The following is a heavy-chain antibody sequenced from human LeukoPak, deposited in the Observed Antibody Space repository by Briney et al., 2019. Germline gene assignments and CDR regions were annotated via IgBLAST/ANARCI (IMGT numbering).Heavy chain of an antibody. D-gene: IGHD1-26*01. CDR3: ASLVVGTTQYYFDY. CDR2: INPNSGVT. CDR1: GYTFTRYY. V-gene: IGHV1-2*02. Sequence: ASVNDSCKASGYTFTRYYTHWVRQAPGQGLEWMGWINPNSGVTRYAQNFQDRVTMTRDTSISTAYMELSRLRSDDTAVYYCASLVVGTTQYYFDYWGQGTLVTVSS. J-gene: IGHJ4*02.